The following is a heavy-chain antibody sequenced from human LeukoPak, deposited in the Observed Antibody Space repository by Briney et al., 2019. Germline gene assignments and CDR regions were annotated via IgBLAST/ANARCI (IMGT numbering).Heavy chain of an antibody. D-gene: IGHD5-12*01. CDR1: GYTFTGYY. CDR3: ARDLVDIVATADWFDP. J-gene: IGHJ5*02. Sequence: ASVKVSCKASGYTFTGYYMHWVRQAPGQGLEWMGWINPNSGGTNYAQKFQGRVTMTRDTSISTAYMELSRLRSDDTAVYYCARDLVDIVATADWFDPWGQGTLVTVSS. V-gene: IGHV1-2*02. CDR2: INPNSGGT.